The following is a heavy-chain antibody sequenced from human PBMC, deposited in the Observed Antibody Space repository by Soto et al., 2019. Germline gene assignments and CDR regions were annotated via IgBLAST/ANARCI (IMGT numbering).Heavy chain of an antibody. V-gene: IGHV4-39*01. CDR1: GGSISNSEFY. D-gene: IGHD2-8*01. Sequence: PSETLSLTCTVSGGSISNSEFYWGWVRQPPGKGLEWIGSIYHSGTTYYTPSLKSRVTVSVDTSKNQFSLRLTSVTAADTAFYYCAGHIAPASYTTGWPFGMDVWGQGTTVTVSS. J-gene: IGHJ6*02. CDR2: IYHSGTT. CDR3: AGHIAPASYTTGWPFGMDV.